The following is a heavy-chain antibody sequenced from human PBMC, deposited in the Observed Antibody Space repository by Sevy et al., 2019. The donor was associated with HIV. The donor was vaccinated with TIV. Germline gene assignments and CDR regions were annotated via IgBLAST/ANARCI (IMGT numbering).Heavy chain of an antibody. CDR2: IIPIFGTA. Sequence: ASVKVSCKASGGTFSSYAISWVRQAPGQGLAWMGGIIPIFGTANYAQKFQGRVTITADESTSTAYMELSSLRSEDTAVYYCARDEILEWLVTRHYYYYGMDVWGQGTTVTVSS. V-gene: IGHV1-69*13. CDR1: GGTFSSYA. CDR3: ARDEILEWLVTRHYYYYGMDV. J-gene: IGHJ6*02. D-gene: IGHD3-3*01.